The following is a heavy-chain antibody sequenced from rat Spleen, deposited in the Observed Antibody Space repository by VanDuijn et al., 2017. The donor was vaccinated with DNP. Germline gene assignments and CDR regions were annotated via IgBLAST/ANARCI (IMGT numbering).Heavy chain of an antibody. V-gene: IGHV5-22*01. CDR2: IGSAAYAP. D-gene: IGHD4-3*01. CDR3: VRWNSGHFDY. Sequence: DVLLVESGGGLVQPGRSLKLSCAASGFTFSAYYMAWVRQAPAKGLEWVAYIGSAAYAPYYGDSVKGRFTISRDNAKSTLYLQMNSLRSEDMATYYCVRWNSGHFDYWGQGVMVTVSS. CDR1: GFTFSAYY. J-gene: IGHJ2*01.